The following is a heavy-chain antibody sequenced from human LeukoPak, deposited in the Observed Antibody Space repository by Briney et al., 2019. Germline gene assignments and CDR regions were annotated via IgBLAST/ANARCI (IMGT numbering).Heavy chain of an antibody. Sequence: SVKVSCKASGCTFSSYAISWVRQAPGQGLEWMGRSIPIFGTANYAQKFQGRVTSTTDESTSTAYMELSSLRSEDTAVYYCARGVTGNLEVYGSSEFDYWGQGTLVTVSS. CDR2: SIPIFGTA. CDR1: GCTFSSYA. V-gene: IGHV1-69*05. CDR3: ARGVTGNLEVYGSSEFDY. J-gene: IGHJ4*02. D-gene: IGHD2-8*01.